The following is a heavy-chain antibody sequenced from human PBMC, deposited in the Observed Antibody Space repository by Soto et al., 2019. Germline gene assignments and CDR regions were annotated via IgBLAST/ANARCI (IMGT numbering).Heavy chain of an antibody. J-gene: IGHJ4*01. D-gene: IGHD6-19*01. V-gene: IGHV4-38-2*01. CDR1: GFSVSSGSN. Sequence: PVPLPLTYPVSGFSVSSGSNWVWLRQHPGKGPEWIASIYHGGTTFYNPSLKSRITISVDTSNSQFSLKLTSVTAADTAVYYCARVHVMVVAGSTFDYWGHGTLVTVSA. CDR3: ARVHVMVVAGSTFDY. CDR2: IYHGGTT.